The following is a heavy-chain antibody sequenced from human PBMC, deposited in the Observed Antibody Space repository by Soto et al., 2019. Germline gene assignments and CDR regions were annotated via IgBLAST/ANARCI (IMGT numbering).Heavy chain of an antibody. CDR2: IYYSGST. Sequence: SETLSLTCTVSGGSISSGGYYWSWIRQHPGKGLEWIGYIYYSGSTYYNPSLKSRVTISVDTSKNQFSLKLSSVTAADTAVYYCARGIYYDFWSGYPGYFGYWGQGTLVTVSS. J-gene: IGHJ4*02. D-gene: IGHD3-3*01. CDR1: GGSISSGGYY. CDR3: ARGIYYDFWSGYPGYFGY. V-gene: IGHV4-31*03.